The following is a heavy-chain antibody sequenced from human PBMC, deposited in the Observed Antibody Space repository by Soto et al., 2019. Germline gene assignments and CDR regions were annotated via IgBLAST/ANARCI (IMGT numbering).Heavy chain of an antibody. CDR3: ARDRQGYCSSTSCPRRGAFDI. CDR1: GFTFRNYG. CDR2: ISSSSSYI. D-gene: IGHD2-2*01. V-gene: IGHV3-21*01. J-gene: IGHJ3*02. Sequence: GGSLRLSCAASGFTFRNYGMNWVRQAPGKGLEWVSSISSSSSYIYYADSVKGRFTISRDNAKNSLYLQMNSLRAEDTAVYYCARDRQGYCSSTSCPRRGAFDIWGQGTMVTVSS.